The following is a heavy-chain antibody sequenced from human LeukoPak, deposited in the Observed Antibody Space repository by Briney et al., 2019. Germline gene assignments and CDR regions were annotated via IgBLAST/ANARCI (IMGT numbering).Heavy chain of an antibody. CDR3: ARDHEQWLSGDQYYFDF. J-gene: IGHJ4*02. V-gene: IGHV1-69*13. CDR2: IIPIFGTA. Sequence: SVKVSCKASGGTFSSYAISWVRQAPGQGLEWMGGIIPIFGTANYAQKFQGRVTITADESTSTAYMELSSLRSEDTAVYYCARDHEQWLSGDQYYFDFWGQGTLVTVSS. D-gene: IGHD6-19*01. CDR1: GGTFSSYA.